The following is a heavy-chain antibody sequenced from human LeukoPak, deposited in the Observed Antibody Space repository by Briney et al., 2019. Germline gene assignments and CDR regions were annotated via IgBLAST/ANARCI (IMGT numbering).Heavy chain of an antibody. V-gene: IGHV4-4*07. J-gene: IGHJ4*02. Sequence: SGPPSLPCTASGGSICSYYWSWIRRPAGGGVEWIGRIYTSGSTNYNPSLTSRVTMSVDTSKNQFTLKRSAVTAADTAVYCCAGGYYGGTPSWGQGTLVTVSS. CDR3: AGGYYGGTPS. D-gene: IGHD4-23*01. CDR2: IYTSGST. CDR1: GGSICSYY.